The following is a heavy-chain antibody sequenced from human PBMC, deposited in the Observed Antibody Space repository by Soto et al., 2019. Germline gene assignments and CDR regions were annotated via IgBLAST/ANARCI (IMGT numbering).Heavy chain of an antibody. D-gene: IGHD3-22*01. CDR3: AKGGGDSSGYYPEEDY. V-gene: IGHV3-23*01. J-gene: IGHJ4*02. Sequence: GSLRLSCAAPGFTFSSYAMSWVRQAPGKGLEWVSAISGSGGSTYYADSVKGRFTISRDNSKNTLYLQMNSLRAEDTAVYYCAKGGGDSSGYYPEEDYWGQGTLVTVSS. CDR1: GFTFSSYA. CDR2: ISGSGGST.